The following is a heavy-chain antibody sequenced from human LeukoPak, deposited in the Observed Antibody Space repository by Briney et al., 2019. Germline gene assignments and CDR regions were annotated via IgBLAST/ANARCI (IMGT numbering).Heavy chain of an antibody. CDR1: GGSFSGYY. Sequence: SETLSLTCAVYGGSFSGYYWSWIRQPPGKGLEWIGEINHSGSTNYDPSLKSRVTVSVDTSKNQFSLKLSSVTAADTAVYYCAADWPEGMDVWGQGTTVTVSS. V-gene: IGHV4-34*01. CDR2: INHSGST. J-gene: IGHJ6*02. CDR3: AADWPEGMDV. D-gene: IGHD3-9*01.